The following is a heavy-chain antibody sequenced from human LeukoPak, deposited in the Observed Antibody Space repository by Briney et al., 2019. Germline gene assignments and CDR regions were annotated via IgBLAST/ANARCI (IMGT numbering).Heavy chain of an antibody. D-gene: IGHD2-2*01. CDR3: TRAPYCSSTSCYEGGAY. Sequence: SETLSLTCAVCGGSFSGYYWSWIRQPPGKGLEWIGEINHSGSTNYNPSLKSRVTISVDTSKNQFSLKLSSVTAADTAVYYCTRAPYCSSTSCYEGGAYWGQGTLVTVSS. V-gene: IGHV4-34*01. J-gene: IGHJ4*02. CDR2: INHSGST. CDR1: GGSFSGYY.